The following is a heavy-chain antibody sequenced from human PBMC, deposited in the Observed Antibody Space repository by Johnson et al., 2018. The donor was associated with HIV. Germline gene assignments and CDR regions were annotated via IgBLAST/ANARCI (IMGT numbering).Heavy chain of an antibody. CDR1: GFTVSSNY. J-gene: IGHJ3*02. V-gene: IGHV3-53*01. CDR3: ARRRSYFDTLAAYAFDI. D-gene: IGHD3-22*01. Sequence: VQLVESGGGLIQPGGSLRLSCAGSGFTVSSNYMSWVRQASGKGLEWVSVVYNSGPTYYGDSVKGRFTISRDNSKNTLYLQMNSLRAEDTAVYYCARRRSYFDTLAAYAFDIWGQGTRVTVSS. CDR2: VYNSGPT.